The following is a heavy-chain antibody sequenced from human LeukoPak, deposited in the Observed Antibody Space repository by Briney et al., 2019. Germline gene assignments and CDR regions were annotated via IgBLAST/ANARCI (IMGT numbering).Heavy chain of an antibody. CDR3: ARFAADPFDY. J-gene: IGHJ4*02. Sequence: GGSLRLSCGASGFTFSSYAMHWVRQAPGKGLEYVSAISSNGGSTYYANSVKGRFTISRDNSKNTLYLQMGSLRAEDMAVYYCARFAADPFDYWGQGTLVTVSS. D-gene: IGHD6-13*01. V-gene: IGHV3-64*01. CDR1: GFTFSSYA. CDR2: ISSNGGST.